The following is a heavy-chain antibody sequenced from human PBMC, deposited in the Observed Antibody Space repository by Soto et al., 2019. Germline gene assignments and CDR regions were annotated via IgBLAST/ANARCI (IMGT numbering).Heavy chain of an antibody. CDR1: GGSFSGYY. CDR3: ARKEDGYNRLFDY. V-gene: IGHV4-34*01. J-gene: IGHJ4*02. Sequence: PSETLSLTCSVYGGSFSGYYWSWIRQPPGKGLEWIGEINHSGSTYYNPSLKSRITIAVDSSKNQFSLSLSSVTAADTAFYYCARKEDGYNRLFDYWGQGILVTVSS. CDR2: INHSGST. D-gene: IGHD5-12*01.